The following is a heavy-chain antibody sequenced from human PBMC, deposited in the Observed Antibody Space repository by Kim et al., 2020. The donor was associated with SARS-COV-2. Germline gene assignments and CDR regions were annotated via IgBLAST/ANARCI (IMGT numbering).Heavy chain of an antibody. Sequence: KGRFTISRDDSKNTLYLQMNSLKTEDTAVYYCTTGMIVVVNYYYYGMDVWGQGTTVTVSS. CDR3: TTGMIVVVNYYYYGMDV. V-gene: IGHV3-15*01. D-gene: IGHD3-22*01. J-gene: IGHJ6*02.